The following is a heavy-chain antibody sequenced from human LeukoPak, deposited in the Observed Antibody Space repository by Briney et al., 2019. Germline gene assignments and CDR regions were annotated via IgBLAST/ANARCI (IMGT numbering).Heavy chain of an antibody. CDR1: GFTFSSYA. V-gene: IGHV3-23*01. D-gene: IGHD5-12*01. Sequence: GGSLRLSCAASGFTFSSYAMSWVRQAPGKGLEWVSAISGSGGSTYYADSVRGRFTISRDNSKNTLYLQMNSLRAEDTAVYYCARKKRGYSGYDLGAFDIWGQGTMVTVSS. J-gene: IGHJ3*02. CDR2: ISGSGGST. CDR3: ARKKRGYSGYDLGAFDI.